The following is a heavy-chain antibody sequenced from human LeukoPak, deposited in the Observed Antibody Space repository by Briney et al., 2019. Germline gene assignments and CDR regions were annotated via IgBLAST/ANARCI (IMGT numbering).Heavy chain of an antibody. J-gene: IGHJ6*03. V-gene: IGHV1-2*02. CDR2: INPNSGGT. CDR1: GYTFTGYY. D-gene: IGHD3-16*01. Sequence: ASVKVSCKASGYTFTGYYMHWVRQAPGQGLEWMGWINPNSGGTNYAQKFQGRVTITRDTSISTAYMELSSLKSEDTAVYYCATTGGDIYYYYMDVWGKGTTVTISS. CDR3: ATTGGDIYYYYMDV.